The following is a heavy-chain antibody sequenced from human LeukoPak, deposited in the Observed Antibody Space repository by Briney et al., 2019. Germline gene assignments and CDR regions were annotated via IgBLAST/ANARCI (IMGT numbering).Heavy chain of an antibody. V-gene: IGHV3-30-3*01. CDR3: EAAAGTYHSGMDV. D-gene: IGHD6-13*01. CDR2: ISYDGSNK. Sequence: GRSLRLSCAASGFTFSSYAMHWVRQAPGKGLEWAAVISYDGSNKYYADSVKGRFTISRDNSKNTLYLQMNSLRAEDTAVYYCEAAAGTYHSGMDVWGQGTTVTVSS. CDR1: GFTFSSYA. J-gene: IGHJ6*02.